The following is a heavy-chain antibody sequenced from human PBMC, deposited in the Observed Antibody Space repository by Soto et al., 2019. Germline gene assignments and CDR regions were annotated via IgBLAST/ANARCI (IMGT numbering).Heavy chain of an antibody. D-gene: IGHD3-3*02. CDR1: GFTFSSYS. J-gene: IGHJ4*02. CDR3: ARLGHLGSGYYPERDY. V-gene: IGHV3-48*02. Sequence: PGGSLRLSCAASGFTFSSYSMNWVRQAPGKGLEWVSYISSSSSTIYYADSVKGRFTISRDNAKNSLYLQMNSLRDEDTAVYYCARLGHLGSGYYPERDYWGQGTLVTVSS. CDR2: ISSSSSTI.